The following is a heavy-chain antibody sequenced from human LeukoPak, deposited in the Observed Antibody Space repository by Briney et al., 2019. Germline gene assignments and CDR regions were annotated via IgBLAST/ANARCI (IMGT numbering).Heavy chain of an antibody. Sequence: PSETLSLTCTVSGGSISSYYWSWLRQPPGKGLEWIGYIHYSGSTNYNPSLRSRVTISVDTSKKQFSLKLRSVTAADTAVYYCARTEESGYSYDYFGYYYMDVWGKGTTVTVSS. CDR1: GGSISSYY. V-gene: IGHV4-59*01. CDR3: ARTEESGYSYDYFGYYYMDV. J-gene: IGHJ6*03. CDR2: IHYSGST. D-gene: IGHD5-18*01.